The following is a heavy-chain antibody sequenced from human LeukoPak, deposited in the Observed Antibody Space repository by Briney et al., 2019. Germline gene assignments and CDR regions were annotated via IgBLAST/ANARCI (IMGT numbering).Heavy chain of an antibody. V-gene: IGHV1-46*01. CDR2: ITPSGGST. D-gene: IGHD5-24*01. Sequence: ASVKVSCKASGYTFTSYYMHWVGQAPGQGLEWMGIITPSGGSTSYAQKFQGRVTMTRDMSTSTVYMELSSLRSEDTAVYYCARGRDGYNSWFDPWGQGTLVTVSS. CDR1: GYTFTSYY. J-gene: IGHJ5*02. CDR3: ARGRDGYNSWFDP.